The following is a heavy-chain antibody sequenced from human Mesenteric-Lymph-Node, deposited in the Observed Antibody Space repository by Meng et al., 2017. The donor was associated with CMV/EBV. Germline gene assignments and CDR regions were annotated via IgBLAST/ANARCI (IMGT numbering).Heavy chain of an antibody. V-gene: IGHV3-74*01. CDR3: ARSYNWGFDY. Sequence: SYADSVKGRFTISRDNAKNTLYLQMNSLRAEDTAVYYCARSYNWGFDYWGQGTLVTVSS. J-gene: IGHJ4*02. D-gene: IGHD7-27*01.